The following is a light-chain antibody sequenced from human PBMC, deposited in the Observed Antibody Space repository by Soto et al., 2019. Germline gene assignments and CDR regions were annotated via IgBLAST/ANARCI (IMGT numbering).Light chain of an antibody. CDR3: QQYGSSPT. J-gene: IGKJ1*01. CDR1: QSVSSY. Sequence: EIVLTQSPATLSLSPGERATLSCRASQSVSSYLAWYQQKPGQAPRLLIYDVSSRATGIPDRFSGSGSGTDFTLTISRREPEDFAVYYWQQYGSSPTFGQGTKVEIK. CDR2: DVS. V-gene: IGKV3-20*01.